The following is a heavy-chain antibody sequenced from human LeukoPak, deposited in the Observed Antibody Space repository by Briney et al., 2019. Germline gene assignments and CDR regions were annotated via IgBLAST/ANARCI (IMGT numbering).Heavy chain of an antibody. CDR3: ARDLEYSSSSGLGY. Sequence: ASVKVSCKASGYTFTSYGISWVRQAPGQGLEWMGWISAYNGNTNYAQKLQGRVTMTTGTSTSTAYMELRSLRSDDTAVYYCARDLEYSSSSGLGYWGQGTLVTVSS. CDR1: GYTFTSYG. V-gene: IGHV1-18*01. J-gene: IGHJ4*02. D-gene: IGHD6-6*01. CDR2: ISAYNGNT.